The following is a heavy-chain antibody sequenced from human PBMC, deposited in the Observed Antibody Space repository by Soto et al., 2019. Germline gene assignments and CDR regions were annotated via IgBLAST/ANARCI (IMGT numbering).Heavy chain of an antibody. CDR2: IYYSGST. D-gene: IGHD2-2*01. J-gene: IGHJ3*02. V-gene: IGHV4-31*01. CDR3: ARDHRSSFDI. CDR1: GGSISSGGYY. Sequence: QVQLQESGPGLVKPSQTLSLTCTVSGGSISSGGYYWSWIRQHPGKGLEWIGYIYYSGSTYYNPSLKXXVXIXXDTSKNQFSLKLSSVTAADTAVYYCARDHRSSFDIWGQGTMVTVSS.